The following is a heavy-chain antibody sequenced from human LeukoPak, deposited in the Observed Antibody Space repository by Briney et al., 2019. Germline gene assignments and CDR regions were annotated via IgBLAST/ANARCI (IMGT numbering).Heavy chain of an antibody. J-gene: IGHJ4*02. V-gene: IGHV5-10-1*01. CDR2: IDPSDSYT. D-gene: IGHD2-15*01. Sequence: GESLRTSCKGSGYSFTSYWISWVRQMPGKGLEWMWRIDPSDSYTNYSPSFQGHVTISADKSISTAYLQWSSLKASDTAMYYCARHSIHCSGGSCYGDYWGQGTLVTVSS. CDR3: ARHSIHCSGGSCYGDY. CDR1: GYSFTSYW.